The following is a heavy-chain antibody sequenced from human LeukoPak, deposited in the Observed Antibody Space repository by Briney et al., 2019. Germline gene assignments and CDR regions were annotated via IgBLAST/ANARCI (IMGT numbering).Heavy chain of an antibody. CDR3: ARLAVVTTDHMDV. D-gene: IGHD4-17*01. V-gene: IGHV4-4*07. CDR1: GGSISSYY. CDR2: IYTSGST. J-gene: IGHJ6*03. Sequence: SETLSLTCTVSGGSISSYYWSWIRLPAGKGLEWIGRIYTSGSTNYNPSLKSRVTMSVDTSKNQFSLKLSSVTAADTAVYYCARLAVVTTDHMDVWGKGTTVTVSS.